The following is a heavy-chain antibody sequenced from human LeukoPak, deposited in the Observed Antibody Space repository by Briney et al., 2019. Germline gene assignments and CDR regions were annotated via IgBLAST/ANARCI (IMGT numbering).Heavy chain of an antibody. Sequence: GASLRLSCAASGFTFSSYAMSWVRQAPGKGLEWVSGISGSGGGTFYADSVEGRFTISRDNSQNTLYLQINSLRAEDTAAYSCARRALVVATSYWYFDLWGRGTLVTASS. CDR1: GFTFSSYA. V-gene: IGHV3-23*01. CDR2: ISGSGGGT. D-gene: IGHD2-15*01. J-gene: IGHJ2*01. CDR3: ARRALVVATSYWYFDL.